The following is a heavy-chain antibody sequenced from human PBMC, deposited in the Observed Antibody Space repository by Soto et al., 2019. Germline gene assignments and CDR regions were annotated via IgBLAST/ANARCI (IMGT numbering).Heavy chain of an antibody. D-gene: IGHD2-2*02. V-gene: IGHV1-58*01. Sequence: XSVKVSCDASGFTFTSSAVQWVREARVQRLEWIGWIVVGSGNTNYAQKFQERVTITRDMSTSTAYMELSSLRSEDTAVYYCAAAYCSSTSCYMGYYYGMDVWGQRTTVTAP. CDR2: IVVGSGNT. CDR1: GFTFTSSA. CDR3: AAAYCSSTSCYMGYYYGMDV. J-gene: IGHJ6*02.